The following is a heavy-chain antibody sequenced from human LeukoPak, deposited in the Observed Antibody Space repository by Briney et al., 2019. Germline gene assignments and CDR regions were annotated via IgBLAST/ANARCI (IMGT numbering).Heavy chain of an antibody. V-gene: IGHV3-30*19. CDR3: ARSKSPRDCSGGSCQRYFDY. D-gene: IGHD2-15*01. J-gene: IGHJ4*02. CDR1: GFTFSSYG. Sequence: GGSLRLSCAASGFTFSSYGMHWVRQAPGKGLEWVAVISYDGSIEYYADSVKGRFTISRDNSKNTLYLQMNSLGAEDTAVYYCARSKSPRDCSGGSCQRYFDYWGQGTLVTVSS. CDR2: ISYDGSIE.